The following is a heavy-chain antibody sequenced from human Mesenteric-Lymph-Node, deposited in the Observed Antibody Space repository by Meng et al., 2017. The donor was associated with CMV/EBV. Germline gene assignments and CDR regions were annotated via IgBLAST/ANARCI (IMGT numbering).Heavy chain of an antibody. J-gene: IGHJ3*02. CDR3: AKHHDPDAFYI. V-gene: IGHV3-23*03. CDR1: GFIFSSSA. Sequence: GGSLRLSCAASGFIFSSSAMSWVRQAPGKGLEWVSIIYSASRSTYYGDSVKGLFTISRDDSKTTLYLQMNSLRAEDTAIYYCAKHHDPDAFYIWGQGTMVTVSS. CDR2: IYSASRST.